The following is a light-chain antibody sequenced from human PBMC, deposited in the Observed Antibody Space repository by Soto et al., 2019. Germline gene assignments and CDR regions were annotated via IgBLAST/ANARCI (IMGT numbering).Light chain of an antibody. J-gene: IGKJ1*01. Sequence: DIVMTQSPLSLPVTPVEPASISCRSSKSLLHSNGYNYLDWYLQKPGQSPTLLIYWASTRESGVPDRFSGSGSGTDFTLTLNSLQPEDEAVYYCQQYYDSPRTFGQGTKVDI. CDR3: QQYYDSPRT. CDR1: KSLLHSNGYNY. V-gene: IGKV2-28*01. CDR2: WAS.